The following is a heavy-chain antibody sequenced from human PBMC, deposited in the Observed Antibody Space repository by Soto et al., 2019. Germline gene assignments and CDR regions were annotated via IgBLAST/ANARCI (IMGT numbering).Heavy chain of an antibody. V-gene: IGHV1-8*01. Sequence: ASVKVSCKASGYTFTSYDINWVRQAIGQGLEWMGWMNPNSGNTGYAQKFQGRVTMTRNTSISTAYMELSSLRSEDTAVYYCAIGSSSFYYYYYMDVWGKGTTVTVSS. CDR2: MNPNSGNT. J-gene: IGHJ6*03. CDR3: AIGSSSFYYYYYMDV. CDR1: GYTFTSYD. D-gene: IGHD6-6*01.